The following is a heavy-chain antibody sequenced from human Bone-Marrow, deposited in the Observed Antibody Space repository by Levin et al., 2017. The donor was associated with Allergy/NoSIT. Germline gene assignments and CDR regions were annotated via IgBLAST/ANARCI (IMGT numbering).Heavy chain of an antibody. V-gene: IGHV4-39*02. D-gene: IGHD6-13*01. Sequence: SETLSLTCTVSGASISTNIYYWGWIRQTPGKGLEWIGSVYYYGGTYYNPSFKTRVTISVDTSKNQFSLKLTSVTAADTAVYYCAREGARSSSWHYSWGQGTLVTVSS. CDR1: GASISTNIYY. J-gene: IGHJ5*02. CDR2: VYYYGGT. CDR3: AREGARSSSWHYS.